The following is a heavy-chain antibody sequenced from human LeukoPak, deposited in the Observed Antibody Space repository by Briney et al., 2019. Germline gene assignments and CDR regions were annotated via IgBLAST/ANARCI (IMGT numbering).Heavy chain of an antibody. D-gene: IGHD7-27*01. CDR1: GGSFSDYF. V-gene: IGHV4-34*01. J-gene: IGHJ3*01. CDR2: IDDGGNT. Sequence: PSATLSLMCSAYGGSFSDYFWSWIRQPPGKGLEWIGDIDDGGNTNYNPSLMSRVIVSMEKSMKQSSLVMRSVTAADTAVYYCARFSRITWGDWGDAVDLWGQGATVIVSS. CDR3: ARFSRITWGDWGDAVDL.